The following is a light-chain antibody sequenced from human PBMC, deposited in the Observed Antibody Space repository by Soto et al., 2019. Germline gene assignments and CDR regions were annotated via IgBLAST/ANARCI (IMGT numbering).Light chain of an antibody. CDR2: GAS. CDR3: QQVDSYPRT. V-gene: IGKV3D-15*01. J-gene: IGKJ3*01. CDR1: QSVSSN. Sequence: EIVMTQSPATLSVSPGERATLSCRASQSVSSNLAWYQQKPGQAPRLLIHGASTRATGIPARFSGSGSGTEFTLTISSLQSEDFATYYCQQVDSYPRTFGPGTTVEI.